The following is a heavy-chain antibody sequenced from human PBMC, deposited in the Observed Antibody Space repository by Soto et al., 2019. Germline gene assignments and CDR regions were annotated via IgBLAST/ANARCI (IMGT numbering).Heavy chain of an antibody. J-gene: IGHJ4*02. D-gene: IGHD1-1*01. CDR2: IYYSGST. Sequence: SETLSLTCTVSGGSISSYYWSWIRQPPGKVLEWIGYIYYSGSTNYNPSLKSRVTISVDTSKNQFSLKLSSVTAADTALYYCARRYGYSFDYWGQGTLVTVSS. CDR3: ARRYGYSFDY. CDR1: GGSISSYY. V-gene: IGHV4-59*08.